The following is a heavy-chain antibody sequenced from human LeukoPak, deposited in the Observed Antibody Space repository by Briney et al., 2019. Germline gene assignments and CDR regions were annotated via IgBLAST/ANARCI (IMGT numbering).Heavy chain of an antibody. CDR3: ARLNRNGTTRFDY. CDR2: IYYSGST. J-gene: IGHJ4*02. D-gene: IGHD2/OR15-2a*01. Sequence: SETLSLTCTVSGGSIRNYYWGWIRQPPGKGLEWIGSIYYSGSTYYNPSLKSRVTISVDTSKNQFSLKLSSVTAADTAVYYCARLNRNGTTRFDYWGQGTLVTVSS. V-gene: IGHV4-39*01. CDR1: GGSIRNYY.